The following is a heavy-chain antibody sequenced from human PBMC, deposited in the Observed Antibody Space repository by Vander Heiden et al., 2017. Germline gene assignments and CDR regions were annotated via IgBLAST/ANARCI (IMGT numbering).Heavy chain of an antibody. Sequence: EVQLLASAGGLVQPGGSLRLSCAASAFPFSNYAMSWVRQAPGKGLEWVSAITTNGGGTYYANAVKGRFTVSRDNSKNTLSLQMNNLRAGDTAVYYCAKQPSAAGTYDYWGQGTLVIVSS. V-gene: IGHV3-23*01. CDR3: AKQPSAAGTYDY. J-gene: IGHJ4*02. CDR1: AFPFSNYA. D-gene: IGHD6-13*01. CDR2: ITTNGGGT.